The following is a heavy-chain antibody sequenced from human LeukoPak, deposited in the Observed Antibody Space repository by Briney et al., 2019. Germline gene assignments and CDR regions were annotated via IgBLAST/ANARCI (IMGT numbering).Heavy chain of an antibody. J-gene: IGHJ5*02. CDR3: ARDYLFGEDSNHPSGWFDP. Sequence: PSETLSLTCTVSGGSISSGGYYWSWIRQHPGKGLEWIGYIYYSGSTYYNPSLKSRVTISVDTSKNQFSLKLSSVTAADTAVYYCARDYLFGEDSNHPSGWFDPWGQGTLVTVSS. CDR2: IYYSGST. D-gene: IGHD4-4*01. V-gene: IGHV4-31*03. CDR1: GGSISSGGYY.